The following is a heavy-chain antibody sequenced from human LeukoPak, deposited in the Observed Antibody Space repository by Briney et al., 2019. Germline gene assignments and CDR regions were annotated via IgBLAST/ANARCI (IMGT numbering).Heavy chain of an antibody. CDR3: ARGAGAYSHPYDY. CDR2: ISTSSSYI. D-gene: IGHD4/OR15-4a*01. CDR1: GFTFSRYS. Sequence: GGSLRLSCAASGFTFSRYSMNWVRQAPGKGLEWVSPISTSSSYIYYADSVKGRFTISRDNARNSLYLQMNTLRAEDTAVYSCARGAGAYSHPYDYWGQGTLVTVSS. V-gene: IGHV3-21*01. J-gene: IGHJ4*02.